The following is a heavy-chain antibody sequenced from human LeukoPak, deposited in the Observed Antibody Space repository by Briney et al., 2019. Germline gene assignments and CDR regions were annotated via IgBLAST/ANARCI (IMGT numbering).Heavy chain of an antibody. CDR2: ISGSGGST. D-gene: IGHD6-19*01. CDR1: GFTFSSYA. CDR3: AKTYSSGWSSAEYFQH. J-gene: IGHJ1*01. V-gene: IGHV3-23*01. Sequence: PGGPLRLSCAASGFTFSSYAMSWVRQAPGKGLEWVSAISGSGGSTYYADSVKGRFTISRDNSKNTLYLQMNSLRAEDTAVYYCAKTYSSGWSSAEYFQHWGQGTLVTVSS.